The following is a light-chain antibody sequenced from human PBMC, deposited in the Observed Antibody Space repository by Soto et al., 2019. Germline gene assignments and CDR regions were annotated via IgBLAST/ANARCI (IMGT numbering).Light chain of an antibody. CDR1: QGIISY. CDR3: QQYGSSPPIT. J-gene: IGKJ5*01. CDR2: AAS. Sequence: DIQLTQSPSSLSASVGDRVTITCRVSQGIISYLIWYQQKPGKAPKLLIYAASSLQSGVPSRFSGSGSGTDFTLTISSLQPEDFAVYYCQQYGSSPPITFGQGTRLEIK. V-gene: IGKV1-39*01.